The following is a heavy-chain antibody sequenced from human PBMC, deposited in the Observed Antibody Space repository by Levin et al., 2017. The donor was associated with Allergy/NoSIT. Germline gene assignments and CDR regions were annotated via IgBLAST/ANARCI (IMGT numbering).Heavy chain of an antibody. CDR2: IYYSGST. V-gene: IGHV4-59*01. J-gene: IGHJ4*02. D-gene: IGHD3-10*01. CDR1: GGSISSYY. Sequence: SQTLSLTCTVSGGSISSYYWSWIRQPPRKGLEWIGYIYYSGSTNYNPSPTSRVTISVDTSKTQFSLKLSSVTAADTAVYYCARHNYYGSGSYYDYWGQGTLVTVSS. CDR3: ARHNYYGSGSYYDY.